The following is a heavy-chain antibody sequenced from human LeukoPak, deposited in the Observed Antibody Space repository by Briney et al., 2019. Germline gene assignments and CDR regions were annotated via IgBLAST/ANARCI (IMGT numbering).Heavy chain of an antibody. CDR1: GFTFTDYY. CDR3: ARDPRTVRI. D-gene: IGHD1-1*01. CDR2: ISGNSGDT. Sequence: GGSLRLSCAASGFTFTDYYMSWIRQAPGKGLEWLSYISGNSGDTNYADSVKGRFTISRDNAKNSLYLQMNSLRVEDTAVYYCARDPRTVRIWGQGTLVTVSS. V-gene: IGHV3-11*06. J-gene: IGHJ4*02.